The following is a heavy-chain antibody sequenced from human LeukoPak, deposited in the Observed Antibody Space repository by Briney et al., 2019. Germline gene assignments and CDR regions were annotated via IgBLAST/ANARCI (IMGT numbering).Heavy chain of an antibody. V-gene: IGHV3-30-3*01. CDR3: ARGSRRFLEWLSHHYYYGMDV. D-gene: IGHD3-3*01. Sequence: PGRSLRLSCAASGFTFSSYAMHWVRQAPGKGLEWVAVISYDGSNKYCADSVKGRFTISRDNSKNTLYLQMNSLRAEDTAVYYCARGSRRFLEWLSHHYYYGMDVWGQGTTVTVSS. J-gene: IGHJ6*02. CDR1: GFTFSSYA. CDR2: ISYDGSNK.